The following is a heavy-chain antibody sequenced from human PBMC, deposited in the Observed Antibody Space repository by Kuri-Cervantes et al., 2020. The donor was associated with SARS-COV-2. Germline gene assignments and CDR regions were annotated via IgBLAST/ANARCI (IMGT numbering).Heavy chain of an antibody. CDR3: AIDTAGRYFDY. D-gene: IGHD4-17*01. CDR1: GFSFSSGA. J-gene: IGHJ4*02. V-gene: IGHV3-30*04. Sequence: GESLMTPCEASGFSFSSGAMHWVRQAPGTGLEWVAVISYDGSNKYYADSVKGRFTISRSNYKDTLYLQMNSLRAEDTTGYYCAIDTAGRYFDYWGQGTLVTVSS. CDR2: ISYDGSNK.